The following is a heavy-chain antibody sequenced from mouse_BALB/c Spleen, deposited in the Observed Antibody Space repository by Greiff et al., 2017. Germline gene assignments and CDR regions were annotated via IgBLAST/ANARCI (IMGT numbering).Heavy chain of an antibody. Sequence: EVKLEESGGDLVKPGGSLKLSCAASGFTFSSYGMSWVRQTPDKRLEWVATISSGGSYTYYPDSVKGRFTISRDNAKNTLYLQMSSLKSEDTAMYYCARDGNPFAYWGQGTLVTVSA. CDR1: GFTFSSYG. J-gene: IGHJ3*01. V-gene: IGHV5-6*02. D-gene: IGHD2-1*01. CDR3: ARDGNPFAY. CDR2: ISSGGSYT.